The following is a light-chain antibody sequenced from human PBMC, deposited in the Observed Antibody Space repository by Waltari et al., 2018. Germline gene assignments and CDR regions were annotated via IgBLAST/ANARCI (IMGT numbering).Light chain of an antibody. CDR1: QTVTSSD. J-gene: IGKJ1*01. Sequence: EIVLTQSPGTVSLSPGERATVSCRASQTVTSSDLAWYQQQPGQAPRLLIYDASRRATGIPDRYSGSGSGPDFTLTISRLEPEDFAVYYCQQYHSSPRTFGQGTMVEIK. CDR2: DAS. CDR3: QQYHSSPRT. V-gene: IGKV3-20*01.